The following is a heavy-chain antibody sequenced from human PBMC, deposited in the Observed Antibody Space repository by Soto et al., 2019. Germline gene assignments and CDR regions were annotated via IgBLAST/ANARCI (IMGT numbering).Heavy chain of an antibody. V-gene: IGHV3-30*03. CDR1: GFTFSSYA. J-gene: IGHJ6*02. CDR2: ISDDGRNK. D-gene: IGHD1-1*01. Sequence: SLRLSCLVSGFTFSSYAMHWVRRAPGKGLEWVAIISDDGRNKYYEDSMKGRFTISRDNSKNTLYLQVNSLRAEDTAVYYCARTGTTAPTSKHFYGLDVWGQGTTVTVSS. CDR3: ARTGTTAPTSKHFYGLDV.